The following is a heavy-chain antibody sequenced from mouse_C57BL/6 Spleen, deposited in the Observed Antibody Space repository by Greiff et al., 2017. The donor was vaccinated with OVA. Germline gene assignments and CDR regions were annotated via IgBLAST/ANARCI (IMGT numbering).Heavy chain of an antibody. CDR1: GYTFTDYN. D-gene: IGHD1-1*01. CDR2: INPNNGGT. Sequence: VQLQQSGPELVKPGASVKIPCKASGYTFTDYNMDWVKQSHGKSLEWIGDINPNNGGTIYNQKFKGKATLTVDKSSSTAYMELRSLTSEDTAVYYCARHYSSSWFAYWGQGTLVTVSA. J-gene: IGHJ3*01. CDR3: ARHYSSSWFAY. V-gene: IGHV1-18*01.